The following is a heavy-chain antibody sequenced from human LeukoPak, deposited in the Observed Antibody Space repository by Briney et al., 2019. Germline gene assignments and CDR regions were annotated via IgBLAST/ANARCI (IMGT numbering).Heavy chain of an antibody. V-gene: IGHV4-34*01. CDR3: ARGQRTGFDY. CDR1: GGSFSGYY. J-gene: IGHJ4*02. Sequence: PSETLSLTCAVYGGSFSGYYWSWIRQPPGKGLEWIGEINHSGSTNYNPSLKSRVTISVDTSKNQFSLKLSPVTAADTAVYYCARGQRTGFDYWGQGTLVTVSS. CDR2: INHSGST. D-gene: IGHD1-1*01.